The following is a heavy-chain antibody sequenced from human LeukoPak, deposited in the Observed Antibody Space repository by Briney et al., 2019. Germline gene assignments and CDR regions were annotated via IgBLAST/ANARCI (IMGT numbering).Heavy chain of an antibody. CDR1: GGSFSGYY. V-gene: IGHV4-34*01. CDR2: INHSGST. J-gene: IGHJ4*02. CDR3: ARAGGY. Sequence: SETLSLTCAVHGGSFSGYYWSWIRQPPGKGLEWIGEINHSGSTNYNPSLKSRVTISVDTSKNQFSLKLSSVTAADTAVYYCARAGGYWGQGTLVTVSS.